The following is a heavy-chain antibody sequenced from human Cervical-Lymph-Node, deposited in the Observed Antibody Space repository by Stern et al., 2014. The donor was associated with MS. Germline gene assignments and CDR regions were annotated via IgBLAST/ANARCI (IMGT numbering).Heavy chain of an antibody. D-gene: IGHD2-2*01. CDR2: IYSGGGT. CDR1: GFTVSSNY. J-gene: IGHJ6*02. CDR3: ARDPGCSSTSCYSYYYYGMDV. V-gene: IGHV3-53*02. Sequence: EVQLGETGGGLIQPGGSLRLSCAASGFTVSSNYMSWVRQAPGKGLEWVSVIYSGGGTYYADSVKGRFTISRDNSKNTLYLQMNSLRAEDTAVYYCARDPGCSSTSCYSYYYYGMDVWGQGTTVTVSS.